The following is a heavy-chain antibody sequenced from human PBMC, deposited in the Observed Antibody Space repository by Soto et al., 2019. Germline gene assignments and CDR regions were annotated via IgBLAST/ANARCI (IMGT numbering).Heavy chain of an antibody. D-gene: IGHD3-10*01. CDR2: IYYSGST. Sequence: LSLTCTVSGGPISSGDYYWSWIRQPPGKGLEWIGYIYYSGSTYYNPSLKSRVTISVDTSKNQFSLKLSSVTAADTAVYYCANSYYYGSGSFWFDPWGQGTLVTVSS. V-gene: IGHV4-30-4*01. CDR3: ANSYYYGSGSFWFDP. J-gene: IGHJ5*02. CDR1: GGPISSGDYY.